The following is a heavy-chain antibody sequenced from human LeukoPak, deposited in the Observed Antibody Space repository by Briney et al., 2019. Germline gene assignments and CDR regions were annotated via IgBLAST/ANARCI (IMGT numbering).Heavy chain of an antibody. CDR2: ISGSGGST. CDR1: GFTFSSYA. J-gene: IGHJ4*02. CDR3: ARAGYSSSWYADY. Sequence: GGSLRLSCAASGFTFSSYAMSWVRQAPGKGLEWVSAISGSGGSTYYADSVKGRFTISRDNSKNTLYLQMNSLRAEDTAVYYCARAGYSSSWYADYWGQGTLVTVSS. V-gene: IGHV3-23*01. D-gene: IGHD6-13*01.